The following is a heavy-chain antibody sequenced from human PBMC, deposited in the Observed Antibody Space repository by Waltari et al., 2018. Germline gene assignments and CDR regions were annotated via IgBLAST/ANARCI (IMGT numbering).Heavy chain of an antibody. D-gene: IGHD3-10*01. CDR2: INPSGGGT. V-gene: IGHV1-46*01. J-gene: IGHJ4*02. Sequence: QVQLVQSGAEVKRPGAAVTVSCKASGYTFTAFSMNWVRQAPGQGLEWMGIINPSGGGTTYTQKFQDRVTMTRDTSTNTVYMELSSLRSEDTAVYYCARAGTTLIWGVAEWGQGTLVTVSS. CDR1: GYTFTAFS. CDR3: ARAGTTLIWGVAE.